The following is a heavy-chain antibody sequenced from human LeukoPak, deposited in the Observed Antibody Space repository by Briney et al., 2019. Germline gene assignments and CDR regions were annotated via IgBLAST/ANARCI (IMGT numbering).Heavy chain of an antibody. CDR2: IYYSGST. Sequence: SETLSLTCTVSGGSISSYYWSWIRQPPGKGLEWIGYIYYSGSTNYNPSLKSRVTISVDTSKNQFSLKLSSVTAADTAVYYCARRGPWLQSNAFDIWGQGTMVTVSS. J-gene: IGHJ3*02. CDR1: GGSISSYY. CDR3: ARRGPWLQSNAFDI. V-gene: IGHV4-59*08. D-gene: IGHD5-12*01.